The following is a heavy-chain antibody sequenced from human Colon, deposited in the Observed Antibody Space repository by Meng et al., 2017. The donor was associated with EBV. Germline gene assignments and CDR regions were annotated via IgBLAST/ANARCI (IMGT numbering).Heavy chain of an antibody. V-gene: IGHV4-39*07. Sequence: QLQLQESGTGLVKPSETLSLTCTVSGGSISSSSYSCAWIRQPPGKGLEWIGGISYGGSTSYNPSLKSRVTISIDTSKNQFSLSLTSVAAADTAIYYCARGIQIWHEIDYWGQGTLVTASS. CDR3: ARGIQIWHEIDY. J-gene: IGHJ4*02. CDR1: GGSISSSSYS. D-gene: IGHD5-18*01. CDR2: ISYGGST.